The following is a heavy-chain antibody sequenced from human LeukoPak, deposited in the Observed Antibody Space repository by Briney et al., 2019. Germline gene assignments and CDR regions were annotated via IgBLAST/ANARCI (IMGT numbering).Heavy chain of an antibody. Sequence: NPSETLSLTGAVHGGSFSGYYWSWIRQPPGKGLEWIGEINHSGSTNYNPSLKSRVTISVDTSKNQFSLKLSSVTAADTAVYYCASLSFWSGYHDAFDIWGQGTMVTVSS. CDR2: INHSGST. CDR1: GGSFSGYY. V-gene: IGHV4-34*01. D-gene: IGHD3-3*01. CDR3: ASLSFWSGYHDAFDI. J-gene: IGHJ3*02.